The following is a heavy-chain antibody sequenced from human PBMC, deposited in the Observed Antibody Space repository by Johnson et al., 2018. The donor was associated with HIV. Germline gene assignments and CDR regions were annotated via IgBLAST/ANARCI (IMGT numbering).Heavy chain of an antibody. J-gene: IGHJ3*02. V-gene: IGHV3-7*01. D-gene: IGHD4-17*01. Sequence: VQLVESGGGLVQPGGSLRLSCAASGFTFSSYWMSWVRQAPGKGLEGVANIKQEGSEKYYVDSVKGRFTISRDNAKNSLYLQMNSLRAEDTAVYYCARDLWVTKDAFDIWGQGTMVTVSS. CDR1: GFTFSSYW. CDR2: IKQEGSEK. CDR3: ARDLWVTKDAFDI.